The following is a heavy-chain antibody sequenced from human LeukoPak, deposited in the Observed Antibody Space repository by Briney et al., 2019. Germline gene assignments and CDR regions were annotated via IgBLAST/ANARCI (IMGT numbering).Heavy chain of an antibody. J-gene: IGHJ4*02. CDR2: IYYSGST. V-gene: IGHV4-59*12. CDR3: ASGQYYDLWSGYYVD. CDR1: GGSIRSYY. D-gene: IGHD3-3*01. Sequence: SETLSLTCTVSGGSIRSYYWSWIRQPPGKGLEWIGYIYYSGSTNYNPSLESRVTISVDTSKNHFSLKLSSVTAADTAVYYCASGQYYDLWSGYYVDWGQGTLVTVSA.